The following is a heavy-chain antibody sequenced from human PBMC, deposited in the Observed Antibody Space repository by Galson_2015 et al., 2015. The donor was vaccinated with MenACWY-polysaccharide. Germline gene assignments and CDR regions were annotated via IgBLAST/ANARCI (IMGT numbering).Heavy chain of an antibody. CDR1: GGSISSYY. D-gene: IGHD3-9*01. Sequence: ETLSLTCTVSGGSISSYYWSWIRQPPGKGLEWIGYIYYNGNTNYNPSLKSRVTISVDTSKNQFSLKLSSVTAADTAVYYCARQAAGYGWYFDLWGRGILVSVPS. CDR3: ARQAAGYGWYFDL. J-gene: IGHJ2*01. CDR2: IYYNGNT. V-gene: IGHV4-59*08.